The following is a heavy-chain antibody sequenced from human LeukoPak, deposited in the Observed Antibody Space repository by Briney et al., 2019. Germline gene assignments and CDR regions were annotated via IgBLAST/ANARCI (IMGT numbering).Heavy chain of an antibody. Sequence: GGSLRLSCAASGFTFTKYWMTWVRQAPGKGREGVGHIKQDGSDKNYMVSVKGRFTISRDNTKNSVYLQMSGLRAEDTAVYYCAREVWGPEFWGQGTLVTVSS. CDR3: AREVWGPEF. CDR2: IKQDGSDK. CDR1: GFTFTKYW. V-gene: IGHV3-7*01. J-gene: IGHJ4*02. D-gene: IGHD1-14*01.